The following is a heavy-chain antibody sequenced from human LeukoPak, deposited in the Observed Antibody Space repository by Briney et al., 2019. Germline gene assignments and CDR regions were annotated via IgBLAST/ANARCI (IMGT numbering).Heavy chain of an antibody. Sequence: GGSLRLSCAASGFTFRSYSMNWVRQAPGKGLEWVSYISSSSSTIYYADSVKGRFTISRDNAKNSLYLQMNSLRAEDTAVYYYARSKSGRYCSGGSCYFGGFDPWGQGTLVTVSS. CDR2: ISSSSSTI. CDR3: ARSKSGRYCSGGSCYFGGFDP. V-gene: IGHV3-48*01. J-gene: IGHJ5*02. D-gene: IGHD2-15*01. CDR1: GFTFRSYS.